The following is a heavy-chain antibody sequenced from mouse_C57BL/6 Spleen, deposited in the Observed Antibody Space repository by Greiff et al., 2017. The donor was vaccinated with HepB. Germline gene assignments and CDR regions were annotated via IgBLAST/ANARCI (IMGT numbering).Heavy chain of an antibody. Sequence: VQLQQSGPELVKPGASVKISCKASGYAFSSSWMNWVKQRPGKGLEWIGRIYPGDGDTNYNGKFKGKATLTADKSSSTAYMQLSSLTSEDSAVYFCARALLYYFDYWGQGTTLPVSS. D-gene: IGHD2-1*01. CDR2: IYPGDGDT. CDR1: GYAFSSSW. J-gene: IGHJ2*01. CDR3: ARALLYYFDY. V-gene: IGHV1-82*01.